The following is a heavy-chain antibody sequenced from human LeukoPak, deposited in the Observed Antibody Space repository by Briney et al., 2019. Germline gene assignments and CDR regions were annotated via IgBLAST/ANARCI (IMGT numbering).Heavy chain of an antibody. CDR2: IYTSGSS. CDR1: GGSISSYY. V-gene: IGHV4-4*07. Sequence: PSETLSLTCTVSGGSISSYYWSWIRQPAGKGLEWIGRIYTSGSSNYNPSLKSRATMSVDTSKNQFSLKLTSVTAAGTAVYYCARDLGYYYDSSTYFYGMDVWGQGTTVTVSS. J-gene: IGHJ6*02. CDR3: ARDLGYYYDSSTYFYGMDV. D-gene: IGHD3-22*01.